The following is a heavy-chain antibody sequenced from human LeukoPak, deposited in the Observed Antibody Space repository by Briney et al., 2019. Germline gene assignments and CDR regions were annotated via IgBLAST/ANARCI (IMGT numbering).Heavy chain of an antibody. J-gene: IGHJ6*03. D-gene: IGHD1-7*01. Sequence: ASLKVSCKASGYTFNTYEIAWVRQAPGQGLEWMGWINTYNGNTNYAQKVQGRVTMTTDTSTSTGYMELRNLRSDDTAVYYCARLELELRFYYMDVWGKGTTVTVSS. CDR1: GYTFNTYE. CDR2: INTYNGNT. V-gene: IGHV1-18*01. CDR3: ARLELELRFYYMDV.